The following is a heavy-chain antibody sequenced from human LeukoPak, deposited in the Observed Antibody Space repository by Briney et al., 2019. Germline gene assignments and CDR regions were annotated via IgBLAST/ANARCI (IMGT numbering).Heavy chain of an antibody. J-gene: IGHJ6*03. CDR1: GGSISSYY. CDR3: ARGGHDYGDFARYYYYMDV. CDR2: IYTSGST. V-gene: IGHV4-4*07. D-gene: IGHD4-17*01. Sequence: PSETLSLTCTVSGGSISSYYWSWIRQPPRTGLERIGRIYTSGSTNYNPSLKSRVTISVDKSKNQFSLKLSSVTAADTAVYYCARGGHDYGDFARYYYYMDVWGKGTTVTVSS.